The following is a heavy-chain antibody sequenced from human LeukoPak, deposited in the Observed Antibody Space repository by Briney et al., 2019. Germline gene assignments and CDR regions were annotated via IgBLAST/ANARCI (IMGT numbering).Heavy chain of an antibody. J-gene: IGHJ5*02. CDR3: ARTYPYYYDSSGYYRFDP. V-gene: IGHV3-66*01. D-gene: IGHD3-22*01. CDR1: GFAVSSNY. CDR2: IYSGGST. Sequence: GGSLRLSCAASGFAVSSNYMSWVRQAPGKGLEWVSVIYSGGSTYYADSVKGRFTISRDNSKNTLYLQMNSLRAEDTAVYYCARTYPYYYDSSGYYRFDPWGQGTLVTVSS.